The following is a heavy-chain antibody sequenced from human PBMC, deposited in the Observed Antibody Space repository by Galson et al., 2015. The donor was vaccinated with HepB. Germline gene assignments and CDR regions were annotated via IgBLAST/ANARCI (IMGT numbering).Heavy chain of an antibody. D-gene: IGHD4-17*01. Sequence: QSGAEVKKPGESLKISCKVSGERRSNSWVAWVRQMPGKGLEWMGIIYSGDSDTRYSPSFQGQVTMSADRSISTAYLEWSSLKASDTAMYFCATMVTTRNAFEIWGQGTMVIVSS. CDR3: ATMVTTRNAFEI. CDR2: IYSGDSDT. V-gene: IGHV5-51*01. CDR1: GERRSNSW. J-gene: IGHJ3*02.